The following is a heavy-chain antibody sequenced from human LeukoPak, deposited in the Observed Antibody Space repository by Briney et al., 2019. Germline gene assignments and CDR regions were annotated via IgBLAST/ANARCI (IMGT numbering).Heavy chain of an antibody. J-gene: IGHJ6*03. D-gene: IGHD6-19*01. CDR1: GFTFDDYG. V-gene: IGHV3-20*04. CDR2: INWNGGST. Sequence: GGSLRPSCAASGFTFDDYGMSWVRQAPGEGLEWVSGINWNGGSTGYADSVKGRFTISRDNAKNSLYLQMNSLRAEDTALYYCARGLCSGGLAVAGPCYYYYYMDVWGKGTTVTVSS. CDR3: ARGLCSGGLAVAGPCYYYYYMDV.